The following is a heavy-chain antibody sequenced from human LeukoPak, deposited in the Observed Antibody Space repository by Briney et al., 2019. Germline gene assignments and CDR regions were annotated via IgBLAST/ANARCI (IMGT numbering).Heavy chain of an antibody. CDR2: INHSGST. CDR1: GGSFSGYY. D-gene: IGHD1-1*01. J-gene: IGHJ4*02. V-gene: IGHV4-34*01. Sequence: SETLSLTCAVYGGSFSGYYWSWIRQPPGKGLEWIGEINHSGSTNYNPSLKSRVTISVDTSKNQFSLKLSSVTAADTAVYYCARGVGRPGGTSGYWGQGTLITVSS. CDR3: ARGVGRPGGTSGY.